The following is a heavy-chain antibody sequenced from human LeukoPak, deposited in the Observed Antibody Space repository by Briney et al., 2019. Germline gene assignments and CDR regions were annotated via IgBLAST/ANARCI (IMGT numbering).Heavy chain of an antibody. CDR1: GYTFTGYY. V-gene: IGHV1-2*02. D-gene: IGHD6-19*01. Sequence: ASVKGSCKASGYTFTGYYMHWVRQAPGQGLEWMGWINPNSGGTNYAQKFQGRVTMTRDTSISTAYMELSRLRSDDTAVYYCAREYSSGWCVFDYWGQGTLVTVSS. CDR2: INPNSGGT. J-gene: IGHJ4*02. CDR3: AREYSSGWCVFDY.